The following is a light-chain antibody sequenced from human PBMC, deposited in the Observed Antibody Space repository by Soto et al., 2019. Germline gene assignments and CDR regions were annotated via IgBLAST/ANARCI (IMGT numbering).Light chain of an antibody. CDR3: QQRSNCPPIR. V-gene: IGKV3-11*01. J-gene: IGKJ5*01. CDR1: QSVSSY. CDR2: DAS. Sequence: IVLTQAPATMALSPGERATISCRASQSVSSYLAWSQQIPGQAPRLPIYDASYRATGVSPSIIGSGSGTDFTITTSRLEHEDFAVYYCQQRSNCPPIRFGQGTRLEIK.